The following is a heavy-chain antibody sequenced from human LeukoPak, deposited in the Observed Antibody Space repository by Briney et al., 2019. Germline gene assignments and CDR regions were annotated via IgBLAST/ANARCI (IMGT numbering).Heavy chain of an antibody. Sequence: SETLSLTCTVSGYSISSGYYWGWIRQPPGKGLEWIGSIYHSGSTYYNPSLKSRVTISVDTSKNQFSLRLRSVTAADTAVYYCARHRMRYYYGSGAFDYWGQGTLVTVSS. D-gene: IGHD3-10*01. CDR3: ARHRMRYYYGSGAFDY. CDR2: IYHSGST. CDR1: GYSISSGYY. J-gene: IGHJ4*02. V-gene: IGHV4-38-2*02.